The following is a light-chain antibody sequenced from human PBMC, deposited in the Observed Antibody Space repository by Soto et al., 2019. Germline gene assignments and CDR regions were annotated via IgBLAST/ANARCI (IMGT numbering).Light chain of an antibody. Sequence: QSVLTQPPSVSGAPGQRVTISCTGNNSDLGAGYDVHWYQQLPGAAPKLVIFGNRNRPSGVPERFSGSKSGTSASLAITGLQAEDEADYYCQAYDYSLTAFAFGGGTKVTVL. CDR3: QAYDYSLTAFA. J-gene: IGLJ3*02. CDR2: GNR. CDR1: NSDLGAGYD. V-gene: IGLV1-40*01.